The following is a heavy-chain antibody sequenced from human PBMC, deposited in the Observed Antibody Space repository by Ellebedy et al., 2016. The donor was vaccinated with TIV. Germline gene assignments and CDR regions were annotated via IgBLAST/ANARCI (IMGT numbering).Heavy chain of an antibody. J-gene: IGHJ6*03. CDR2: ISSSSSYI. CDR3: ARVVDGYYYYYYMDV. CDR1: GFTFSSYS. D-gene: IGHD5-24*01. Sequence: GGSLRLXCAASGFTFSSYSMNWVRQAPGKGLEWVSSISSSSSYIYYADSVKGRFTISRDNAKNSLYLQMNSLRAEDTAVYYCARVVDGYYYYYYMDVWGKGTTVTVSS. V-gene: IGHV3-21*01.